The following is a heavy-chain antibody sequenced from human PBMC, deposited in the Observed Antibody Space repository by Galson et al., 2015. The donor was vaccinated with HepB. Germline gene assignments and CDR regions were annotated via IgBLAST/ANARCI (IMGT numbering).Heavy chain of an antibody. V-gene: IGHV1-46*03. CDR2: INPSGGST. CDR1: GYTLTSYY. J-gene: IGHJ4*02. CDR3: ARGVRDYYDSSGYYYLYNYFDH. Sequence: SVKVSCKASGYTLTSYYMHWVRQAPGQGLEWMGIINPSGGSTSYAQKFQGRVTMTRDTSTSTVYMELSSLRSEDTAVYYCARGVRDYYDSSGYYYLYNYFDHWGQGTLVTVSS. D-gene: IGHD3-22*01.